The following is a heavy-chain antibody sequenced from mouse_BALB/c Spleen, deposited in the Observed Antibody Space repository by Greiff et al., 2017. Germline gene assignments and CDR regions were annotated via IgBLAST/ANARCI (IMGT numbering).Heavy chain of an antibody. Sequence: VQLKESGPELVKPGASVKMSCKASGYTFTSYVMHWVKQKPGQGLEWIGYINPYNDGTKYNEKFKGKATLTSDKSSSTAYMELSSLTSEDSAVYYCASYYRPSYYYAMDYWGQGTSVTVSS. J-gene: IGHJ4*01. CDR2: INPYNDGT. CDR1: GYTFTSYV. CDR3: ASYYRPSYYYAMDY. V-gene: IGHV1-14*01. D-gene: IGHD2-14*01.